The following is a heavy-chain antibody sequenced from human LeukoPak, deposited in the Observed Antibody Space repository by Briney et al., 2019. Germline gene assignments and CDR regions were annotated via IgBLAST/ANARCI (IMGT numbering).Heavy chain of an antibody. CDR2: ISSSSSYI. J-gene: IGHJ4*02. D-gene: IGHD5-18*01. V-gene: IGHV3-21*01. CDR1: GFTFISYS. CDR3: ARDTAVQLWLNY. Sequence: GSLRLSCAASGFTFISYSMNWVRQAPGKGLEWVSSISSSSSYIYYAYSVKGRFTISRDNAKNSLYLQMNSLRAEDTAVYYCARDTAVQLWLNYWGQGTLVTVSS.